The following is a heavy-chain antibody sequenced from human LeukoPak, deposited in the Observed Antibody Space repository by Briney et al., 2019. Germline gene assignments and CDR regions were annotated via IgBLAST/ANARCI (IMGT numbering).Heavy chain of an antibody. V-gene: IGHV3-21*06. Sequence: AGGSLRLSCAASGFTFSTYSMSWVRQAPGKGLEWVSSISRSSSYIYYADSVKGRFTISRDNAKNSLYLQMNSLRAEDTTVYYCARIRDDTNEGYPDSWGQGTRVTVSS. CDR2: ISRSSSYI. CDR3: ARIRDDTNEGYPDS. J-gene: IGHJ4*02. CDR1: GFTFSTYS. D-gene: IGHD3-9*01.